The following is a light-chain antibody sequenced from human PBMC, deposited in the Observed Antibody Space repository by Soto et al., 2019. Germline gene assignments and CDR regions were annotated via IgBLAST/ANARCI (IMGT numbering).Light chain of an antibody. V-gene: IGKV3-11*01. CDR1: QSISAY. CDR2: DAF. J-gene: IGKJ5*01. CDR3: QQRRNWPIT. Sequence: EIVLTQSPVTLSLSPGERTTLSCRASQSISAYLVWYQQKPGQAPRLLIYDAFNRATGIPARFSGSGSGTAFTLTISSLEPEDFAVYYCQQRRNWPITFGQGTRLEMK.